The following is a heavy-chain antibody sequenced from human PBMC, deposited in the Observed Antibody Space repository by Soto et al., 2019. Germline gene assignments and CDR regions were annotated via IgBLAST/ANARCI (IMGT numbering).Heavy chain of an antibody. CDR1: GYTFTSYD. Sequence: ASVKVSCKASGYTFTSYDINWVRQATGQGLDWMGWMNPNSGNTGYAQKFQGRVTMTRNTSISTAYMELSSLRSEDTAVYYCARVKSRSSYGITNWFDPWGQGTLVTVSS. D-gene: IGHD5-18*01. CDR3: ARVKSRSSYGITNWFDP. J-gene: IGHJ5*02. CDR2: MNPNSGNT. V-gene: IGHV1-8*02.